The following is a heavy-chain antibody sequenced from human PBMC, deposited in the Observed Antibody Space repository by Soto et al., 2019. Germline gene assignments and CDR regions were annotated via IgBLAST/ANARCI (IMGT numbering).Heavy chain of an antibody. CDR3: AGTYCSSTSCQTHFNWFDP. D-gene: IGHD2-2*01. CDR2: INPNSGCT. Sequence: ASVKVSCKASGYTFTGYYMHWVRQAPGQGLEWMGWINPNSGCTNYAQKFQGRVTMTRDTSISTAYMELSRLRSDDTAVYYCAGTYCSSTSCQTHFNWFDPWGQGTLVTVSS. CDR1: GYTFTGYY. V-gene: IGHV1-2*02. J-gene: IGHJ5*02.